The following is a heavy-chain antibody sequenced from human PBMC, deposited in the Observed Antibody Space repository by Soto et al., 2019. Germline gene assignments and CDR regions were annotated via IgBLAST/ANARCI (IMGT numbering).Heavy chain of an antibody. J-gene: IGHJ4*02. V-gene: IGHV3-33*01. D-gene: IGHD3-22*01. Sequence: QVQLVESGGGVVQPGRSLRLSCAASGITFSSYGMHWVRQAPGKGLEWVAVIWYDGSNKYYADSVKGRFTISRDNSKNTLYLQMNSLRAEDTAVYYCARDYDSSGYPRYSFDYWGQGTLVTVSS. CDR2: IWYDGSNK. CDR1: GITFSSYG. CDR3: ARDYDSSGYPRYSFDY.